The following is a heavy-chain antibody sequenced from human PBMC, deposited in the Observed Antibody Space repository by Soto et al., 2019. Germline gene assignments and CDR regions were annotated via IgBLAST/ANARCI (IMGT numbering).Heavy chain of an antibody. J-gene: IGHJ4*02. CDR3: ARVSPYDILTGYPDY. D-gene: IGHD3-9*01. CDR1: GGSISSGGYS. V-gene: IGHV4-30-2*01. CDR2: IYHSGST. Sequence: SETLSLTCAVSGGSISSGGYSWSWIRQPPGKGLEWIGYIYHSGSTYYNPPLKSRVTISVDRSKNQFSLKLSSVTAADTAVYYCARVSPYDILTGYPDYWGQGTLVTVSS.